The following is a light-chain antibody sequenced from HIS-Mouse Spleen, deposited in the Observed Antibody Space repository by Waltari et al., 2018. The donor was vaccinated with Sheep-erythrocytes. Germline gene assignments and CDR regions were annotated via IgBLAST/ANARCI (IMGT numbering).Light chain of an antibody. J-gene: IGLJ2*01. V-gene: IGLV3-1*01. CDR2: QDS. CDR1: KLGDKY. Sequence: YELTQPPSVSVSAGQTASITCSGEKLGDKYACWYQQKPSQSPVLVIYQDSKRPSGIPERFSGANSGNTATLTISGTQAMDEADYCCQAWDSRTVVFGGGTKLTV. CDR3: QAWDSRTVV.